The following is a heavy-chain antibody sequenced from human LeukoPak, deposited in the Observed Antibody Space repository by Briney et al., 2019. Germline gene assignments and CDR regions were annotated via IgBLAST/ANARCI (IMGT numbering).Heavy chain of an antibody. D-gene: IGHD3-10*01. Sequence: ASVKVSCKASGYTFTGYYMHWVRRAPGQGLEWMGWINPNSGGTNYAQKFQGWVTMTRDTSISTAYMELSRLRSDDTAVYYCARGSGSGEIYGMDVWGQGTTVTVSS. CDR3: ARGSGSGEIYGMDV. V-gene: IGHV1-2*04. CDR1: GYTFTGYY. J-gene: IGHJ6*02. CDR2: INPNSGGT.